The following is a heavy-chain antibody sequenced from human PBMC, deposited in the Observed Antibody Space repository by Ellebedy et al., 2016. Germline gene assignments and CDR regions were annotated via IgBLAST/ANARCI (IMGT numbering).Heavy chain of an antibody. V-gene: IGHV3-11*01. CDR3: ARQLVQVDFDY. Sequence: GESLKISXAASGFTFSDYYMSWFRQAPGKGLEWVSYISNSGSTIYYADSVKGRFTISRDNAKNSLSLQMNSLRAEDTAVYYCARQLVQVDFDYWGQGILVTVSS. CDR2: ISNSGSTI. J-gene: IGHJ4*02. CDR1: GFTFSDYY. D-gene: IGHD6-13*01.